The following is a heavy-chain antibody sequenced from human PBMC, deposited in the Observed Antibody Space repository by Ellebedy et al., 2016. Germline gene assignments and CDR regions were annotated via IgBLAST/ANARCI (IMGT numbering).Heavy chain of an antibody. Sequence: GESLKLSXAASGFTFSSYGMHWVRQVPGKGLEWVAVISYDGSNKYYADSVKGRFIISRDNTKNSLFLQMNSLGVEDTAVYYCARDGSEWSRDYWGQGTLVTVSS. J-gene: IGHJ4*02. V-gene: IGHV3-30*03. D-gene: IGHD3-3*01. CDR2: ISYDGSNK. CDR1: GFTFSSYG. CDR3: ARDGSEWSRDY.